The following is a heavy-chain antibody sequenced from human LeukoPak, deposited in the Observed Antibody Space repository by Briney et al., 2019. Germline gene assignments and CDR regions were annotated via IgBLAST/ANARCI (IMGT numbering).Heavy chain of an antibody. Sequence: VGSLRLSCAASGFTLSTYAMHWVRQAPGEGLEWVAVISYDGCDTYYADSVKGRVTISRDSSKNTLYLQMTSLRAEDTAVYYCARADFYGSGSHPPGGFDYWGRGTLVTDSS. CDR2: ISYDGCDT. CDR3: ARADFYGSGSHPPGGFDY. V-gene: IGHV3-30*04. J-gene: IGHJ4*02. CDR1: GFTLSTYA. D-gene: IGHD3-10*01.